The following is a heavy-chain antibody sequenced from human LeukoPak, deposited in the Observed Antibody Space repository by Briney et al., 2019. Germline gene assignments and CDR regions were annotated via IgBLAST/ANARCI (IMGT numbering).Heavy chain of an antibody. D-gene: IGHD3-10*01. V-gene: IGHV4-61*02. Sequence: SETLSLTCTVSGGSISSGSYYWSWIRQPAGKGLEWIGRIYTSGSTNYNPSLKSRVTISVDTSKNQFSLKLSSVTAADTAVYYCARGRKTRGVAVFLDYWGQGTLVTVSS. CDR3: ARGRKTRGVAVFLDY. J-gene: IGHJ4*02. CDR2: IYTSGST. CDR1: GGSISSGSYY.